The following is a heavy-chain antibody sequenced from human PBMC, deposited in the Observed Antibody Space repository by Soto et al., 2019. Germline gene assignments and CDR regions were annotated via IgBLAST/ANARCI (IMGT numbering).Heavy chain of an antibody. J-gene: IGHJ4*02. Sequence: GGSLRLSCAASGFTFSSYGMHWVRQPPGKGLEWVAIISNDGSEEHYADSVKGRFTISRDNSKNTLYLQMNSLRAEDTAVYYCVKEEYSDYSFESWGQGTLVTVSS. CDR2: ISNDGSEE. CDR1: GFTFSSYG. CDR3: VKEEYSDYSFES. D-gene: IGHD4-4*01. V-gene: IGHV3-30*18.